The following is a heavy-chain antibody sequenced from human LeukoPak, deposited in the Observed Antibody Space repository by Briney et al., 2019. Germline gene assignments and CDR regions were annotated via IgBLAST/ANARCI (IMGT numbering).Heavy chain of an antibody. J-gene: IGHJ4*02. V-gene: IGHV4-61*02. CDR3: ARAGGSGRALDY. D-gene: IGHD3-10*01. CDR2: IYTSGST. CDR1: GGSISSGSYY. Sequence: SETLSLTCTVSGGSISSGSYYWSWIRQPAGKGLEWIGRIYTSGSTNYNPSLKSRVTTSVDTSKNQFSLKLSSVTAADTAVYYCARAGGSGRALDYWGQGTLVTVSS.